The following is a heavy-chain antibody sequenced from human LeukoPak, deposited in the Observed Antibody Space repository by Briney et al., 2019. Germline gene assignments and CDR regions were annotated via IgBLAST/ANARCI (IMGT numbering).Heavy chain of an antibody. V-gene: IGHV3-74*01. CDR1: GFTFSSYW. J-gene: IGHJ6*02. Sequence: GGSLRLSCAASGFTFSSYWMHWVRQAPGKGLVWVSLINSDGSSTNYADSVKGRFTISRDNAESTLYLQMNSLRAEDTAVYFCTRGNYGMDVWGQGTTVTVSS. CDR3: TRGNYGMDV. CDR2: INSDGSST.